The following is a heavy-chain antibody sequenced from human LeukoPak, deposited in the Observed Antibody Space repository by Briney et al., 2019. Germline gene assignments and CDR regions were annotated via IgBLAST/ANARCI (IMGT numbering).Heavy chain of an antibody. Sequence: PGGSLRLSCAASGFTFSSYAMSWVRQAPGKGLEWVSAISGSGGSTYYADSVKGRFTISRDNSKNTLYLQMNSLRAEDTAVYYCAKDSTPRIDIVATIPSYYYYYGMDVWGQGTTVIVSS. CDR3: AKDSTPRIDIVATIPSYYYYYGMDV. J-gene: IGHJ6*02. CDR1: GFTFSSYA. CDR2: ISGSGGST. D-gene: IGHD5-12*01. V-gene: IGHV3-23*01.